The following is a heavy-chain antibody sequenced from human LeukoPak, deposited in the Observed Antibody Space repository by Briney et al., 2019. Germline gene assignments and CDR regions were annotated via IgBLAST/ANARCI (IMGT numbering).Heavy chain of an antibody. CDR3: ARDGRCSGNSCYPFDY. CDR2: MYHRGST. V-gene: IGHV4-38-2*02. Sequence: SETLSLTCAVSGYSINSGYYWGWIRQPPGKGLEWIGSMYHRGSTYYNPSLKSRVTISVDTSKNQFSLKLSSVTAADTAVYYCARDGRCSGNSCYPFDYWGQGTLVAVSS. D-gene: IGHD2-15*01. J-gene: IGHJ4*02. CDR1: GYSINSGYY.